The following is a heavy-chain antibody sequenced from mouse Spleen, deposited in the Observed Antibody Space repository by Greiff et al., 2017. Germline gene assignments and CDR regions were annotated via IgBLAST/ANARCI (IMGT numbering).Heavy chain of an antibody. CDR2: IDPEDGDT. D-gene: IGHD2-1*01. CDR1: GFNIKDYY. CDR3: TTYGNYVYYYAMDY. J-gene: IGHJ4*01. V-gene: IGHV14-1*01. Sequence: EVQLQQSGAELVRPGASVKLSCTASGFNIKDYYMHWVKQRPEQGLEWIGRIDPEDGDTEYAPKFQGKATMTADTSSNTAYLQLSSLTSEDTAVYYCTTYGNYVYYYAMDYWGQGTSVTVSS.